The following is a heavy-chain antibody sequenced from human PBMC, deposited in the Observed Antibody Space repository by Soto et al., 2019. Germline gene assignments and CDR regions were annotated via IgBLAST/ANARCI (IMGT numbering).Heavy chain of an antibody. CDR2: ISGSGGST. V-gene: IGHV3-23*01. Sequence: GGSLRLSCAASGFTFSSYAMSWVRQAPGKGLEWVSAISGSGGSTYYADSVKGRFTISRDNSKNTLYLQMNSLRAEDTAVYYSAKDEYSSSSSGVYYFDYWGQGPLVTVSS. CDR1: GFTFSSYA. D-gene: IGHD6-6*01. J-gene: IGHJ4*02. CDR3: AKDEYSSSSSGVYYFDY.